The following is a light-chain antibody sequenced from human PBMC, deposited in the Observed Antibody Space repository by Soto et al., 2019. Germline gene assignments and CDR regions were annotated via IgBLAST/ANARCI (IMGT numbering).Light chain of an antibody. CDR3: QKYNNVPWT. CDR1: QGMNNY. J-gene: IGKJ1*01. V-gene: IGKV1-27*01. CDR2: AAS. Sequence: DIQMTQSPSSLSASVGDRVTITCRASQGMNNYLAWYQQRPGKVPKLLIYAASTLQSGVPSRFSGSVSGTDFTLTISSLQPEDVATYYFQKYNNVPWTLGQGTKVDIK.